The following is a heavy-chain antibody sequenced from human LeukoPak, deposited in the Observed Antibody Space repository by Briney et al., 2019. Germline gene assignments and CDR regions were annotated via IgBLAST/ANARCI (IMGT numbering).Heavy chain of an antibody. CDR3: AREAGVVVLPAAMQHIGR. CDR1: GFTFSSYA. CDR2: ISGSGAST. D-gene: IGHD2-2*01. Sequence: GGSLRLSCAASGFTFSSYAMTWVRQAPGKGLEWVSAISGSGASTYYADSVKGRFTISRDNSKNTLYLQMNSLRAEDTAVYYCAREAGVVVLPAAMQHIGRWGQGTLVTVSS. V-gene: IGHV3-23*01. J-gene: IGHJ4*02.